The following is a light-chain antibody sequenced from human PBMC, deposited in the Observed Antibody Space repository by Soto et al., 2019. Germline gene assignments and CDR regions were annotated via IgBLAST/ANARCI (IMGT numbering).Light chain of an antibody. J-gene: IGLJ1*01. CDR2: GNS. CDR1: SSNIGAGYD. Sequence: QSVLTQPPSVSGAPGQRVTISCTGSSSNIGAGYDVHWYQQLPGTAPKLLIYGNSNRPSGVPDRFSGSKSGTSASLAITGLQAEDEADYYCQSYDSSLSGYVFGXGTKVTV. V-gene: IGLV1-40*01. CDR3: QSYDSSLSGYV.